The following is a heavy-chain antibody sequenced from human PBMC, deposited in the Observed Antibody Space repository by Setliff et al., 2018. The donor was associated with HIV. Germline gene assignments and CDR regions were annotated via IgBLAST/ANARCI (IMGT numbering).Heavy chain of an antibody. CDR1: GYSISSGYY. CDR3: ARPRRVRSRAWYWFDI. CDR2: IYHSGST. J-gene: IGHJ5*02. D-gene: IGHD6-19*01. V-gene: IGHV4-38-2*01. Sequence: PSETLSLTCAVSGYSISSGYYWGWIRQPPGKGLEWIGSIYHSGSTYYNPSLKSRVTISVDTSKKQFSLKLSSVTAADTAVYYCARPRRVRSRAWYWFDIWGQGTLVTVSS.